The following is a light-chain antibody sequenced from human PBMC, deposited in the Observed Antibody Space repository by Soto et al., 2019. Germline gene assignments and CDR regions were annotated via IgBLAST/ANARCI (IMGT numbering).Light chain of an antibody. Sequence: QSALTQPASVSGSPGQSITISCTGTSSDVGSYNLVSWYQQHPGKAPKLMIYEVSKRPSGVSNRFSGSKSGNTASLTISGLQAEDEADYYCCSYAGSSTALDVFGTGTKVNVL. J-gene: IGLJ1*01. CDR3: CSYAGSSTALDV. CDR1: SSDVGSYNL. CDR2: EVS. V-gene: IGLV2-23*02.